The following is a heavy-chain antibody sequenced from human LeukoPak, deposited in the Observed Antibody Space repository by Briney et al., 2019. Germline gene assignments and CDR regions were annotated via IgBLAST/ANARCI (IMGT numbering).Heavy chain of an antibody. CDR3: AVSSSSHPNDY. Sequence: GASVKVSCKASGYTFTSYGISWVRQAPGQGLEWMGWISAYNGNTNYAQKLQGRVTMTTDTSTSIAYMELRSLRSDDTAVYYCAVSSSSHPNDYWGQGTLVTVSS. D-gene: IGHD6-6*01. CDR1: GYTFTSYG. CDR2: ISAYNGNT. V-gene: IGHV1-18*01. J-gene: IGHJ4*02.